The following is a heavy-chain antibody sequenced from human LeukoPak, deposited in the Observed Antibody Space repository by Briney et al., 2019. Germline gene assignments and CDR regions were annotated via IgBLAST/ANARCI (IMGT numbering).Heavy chain of an antibody. D-gene: IGHD6-13*01. Sequence: PSETLSLTCTVSGGSISSYYWSWIREPPGKGLEWIGYIYTSGSTNYNPSLKSRVTISVDTSKNQVSLKLSSVTAADTAVYHCARQSHGYSSSWYWFDPWGQGTLVTVSS. CDR3: ARQSHGYSSSWYWFDP. V-gene: IGHV4-4*09. CDR2: IYTSGST. J-gene: IGHJ5*02. CDR1: GGSISSYY.